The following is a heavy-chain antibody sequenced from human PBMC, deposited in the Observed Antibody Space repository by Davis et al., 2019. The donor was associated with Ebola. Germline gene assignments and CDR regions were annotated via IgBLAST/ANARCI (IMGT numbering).Heavy chain of an antibody. CDR2: IYDQST. Sequence: GGSLRLSCTASGSTVSSNHMSWVRHPPGEGLEWVSVIYDQSTAYADAVRGRFIISRDKSNNTLYLEMSSLRVDDTAVYYCATTQWLREFDNWGQGTLVTVSS. D-gene: IGHD6-19*01. CDR1: GSTVSSNH. CDR3: ATTQWLREFDN. J-gene: IGHJ4*02. V-gene: IGHV3-53*05.